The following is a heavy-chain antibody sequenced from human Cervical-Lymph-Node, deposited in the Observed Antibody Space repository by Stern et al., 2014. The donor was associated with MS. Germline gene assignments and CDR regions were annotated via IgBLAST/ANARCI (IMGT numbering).Heavy chain of an antibody. CDR2: IYPGDSEA. J-gene: IGHJ4*02. Sequence: EVQLEESGAELIRPGESLKISCKGSGFKFSIYWIAWLRQMPGKGLEWMGIIYPGDSEARYSPSFQGQVTMSADKSTSTAYLQWSSLNASDTAMYFCARQTTAWASDVWGQGTLVTVSS. CDR3: ARQTTAWASDV. CDR1: GFKFSIYW. D-gene: IGHD1-14*01. V-gene: IGHV5-51*01.